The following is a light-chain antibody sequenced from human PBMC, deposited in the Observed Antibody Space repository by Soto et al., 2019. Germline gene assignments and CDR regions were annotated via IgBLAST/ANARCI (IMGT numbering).Light chain of an antibody. CDR2: EVT. Sequence: QSALTQPPSASGSPGQSVTISCTGSSSDVGEYDYVSWYQQHPGKAPKLMIHEVTKRPSGVPDRFSGSKSGNTASLTVSGLQAEDEANYYWSSFAGSNIWVFGGGTKLTVL. V-gene: IGLV2-8*01. J-gene: IGLJ3*02. CDR3: SSFAGSNIWV. CDR1: SSDVGEYDY.